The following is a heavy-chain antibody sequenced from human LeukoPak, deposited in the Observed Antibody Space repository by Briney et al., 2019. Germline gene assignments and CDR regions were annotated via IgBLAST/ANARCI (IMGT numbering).Heavy chain of an antibody. D-gene: IGHD3-10*01. CDR1: GFMFSNYW. CDR3: SGGSRFVDY. Sequence: PGGSLRLSCAASGFMFSNYWMTWVRQAPGKGLEWVANIKEDGSEKYYVDSVKGRFTISRDNAKNSLFLQMNSLRVEDTAVYYCSGGSRFVDYWGQGTLVTVSS. J-gene: IGHJ4*02. V-gene: IGHV3-7*04. CDR2: IKEDGSEK.